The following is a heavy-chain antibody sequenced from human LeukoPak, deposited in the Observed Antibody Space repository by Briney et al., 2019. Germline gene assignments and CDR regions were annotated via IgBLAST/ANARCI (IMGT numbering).Heavy chain of an antibody. CDR3: ARVKYYDFWSGSDAFDI. Sequence: GGSLRLSCAASGFTFSRYRMSWVRQAPGKGLEWVANIKQGGSEKYYVDSVKGRFTISRDNAKNSLYLQMNSLRAEDTAVYYCARVKYYDFWSGSDAFDIWGQGTMVTVSS. V-gene: IGHV3-7*01. J-gene: IGHJ3*02. CDR1: GFTFSRYR. CDR2: IKQGGSEK. D-gene: IGHD3-3*01.